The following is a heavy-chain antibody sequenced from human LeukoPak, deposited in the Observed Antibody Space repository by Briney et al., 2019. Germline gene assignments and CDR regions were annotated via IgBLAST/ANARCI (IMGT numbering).Heavy chain of an antibody. V-gene: IGHV1-2*02. CDR2: INPNSGGT. Sequence: ASVKVSCKASGYTFTGYYMHWVRQAPGQGLEWMGWINPNSGGTNYAQKFQGRVTMTRDMSTSTVYMELSSLRSEDTAVYYCASASRDGYNYNYWGQGTLVTVSS. CDR1: GYTFTGYY. J-gene: IGHJ4*02. CDR3: ASASRDGYNYNY. D-gene: IGHD5-24*01.